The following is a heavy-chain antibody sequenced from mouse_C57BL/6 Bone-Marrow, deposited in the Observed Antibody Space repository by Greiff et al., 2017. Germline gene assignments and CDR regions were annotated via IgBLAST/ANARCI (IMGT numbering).Heavy chain of an antibody. CDR3: APLYYYGSSFYAMDY. Sequence: LVESGPELVKPGASVKISCKASGYSFTDYNMNWVKQSNGKSLEWIGVINPNYGTTSYNQKFKGKATLTVDQSSSTAYMQLNSLTSEDSAVYYCAPLYYYGSSFYAMDYWGQGTSVTVSS. J-gene: IGHJ4*01. CDR2: INPNYGTT. V-gene: IGHV1-39*01. D-gene: IGHD1-1*01. CDR1: GYSFTDYN.